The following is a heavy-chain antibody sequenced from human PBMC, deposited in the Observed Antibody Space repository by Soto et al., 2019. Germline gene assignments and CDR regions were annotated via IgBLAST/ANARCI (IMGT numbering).Heavy chain of an antibody. J-gene: IGHJ6*02. CDR3: ARDESNCSGGSCYPDYYYGMDV. CDR2: IIPIFGTA. Sequence: QVQLVQSGAEVKKPGSSVKVSCKASGGTFSSYAISWVRQAPGQGLEWMGGIIPIFGTANYAQKFQGRVTITADESTSTAYMELSSLRSEDTAVYYCARDESNCSGGSCYPDYYYGMDVWGQGTTVTVSS. V-gene: IGHV1-69*01. D-gene: IGHD2-15*01. CDR1: GGTFSSYA.